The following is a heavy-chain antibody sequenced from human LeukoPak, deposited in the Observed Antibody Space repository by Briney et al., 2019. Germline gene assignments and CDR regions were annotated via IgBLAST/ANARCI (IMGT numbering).Heavy chain of an antibody. J-gene: IGHJ5*02. D-gene: IGHD3-16*01. CDR1: GFAFGVHA. V-gene: IGHV3-23*01. CDR2: IGTGADL. CDR3: AKDWTPHNRVYDCLDA. Sequence: GGSLRLSCVGSGFAFGVHAMSWVRQAPGKGPEWVATIGTGADLFYAESVKGRFTISRDDPRNTVWLQMNSLRAEDTALYYCAKDWTPHNRVYDCLDAWGQGTQVTVSS.